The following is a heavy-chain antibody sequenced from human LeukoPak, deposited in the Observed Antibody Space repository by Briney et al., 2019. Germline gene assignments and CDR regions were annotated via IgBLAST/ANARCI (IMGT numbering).Heavy chain of an antibody. CDR3: ARGSYGSEYYFDY. Sequence: SETLSLTCTVSGGSISSYYWSWIRQPPGKGLEWIGYIYYSGSTNYNPSLKSRVTISVDTSKNQFSLKLSSVTAADTAVYYCARGSYGSEYYFDYWGQGTLVTVSS. CDR1: GGSISSYY. J-gene: IGHJ4*02. V-gene: IGHV4-59*01. CDR2: IYYSGST. D-gene: IGHD3-10*01.